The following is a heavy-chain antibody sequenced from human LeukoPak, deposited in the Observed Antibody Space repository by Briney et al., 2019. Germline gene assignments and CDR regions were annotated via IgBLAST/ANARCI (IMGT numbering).Heavy chain of an antibody. V-gene: IGHV3-21*01. Sequence: GGSLRLSCAASGFTFSSYSMNWVRQAPGKGLEWVSSISSSSYIYYADSVKGRFTISRDNVKNSLYLQMNSLRAEDTAVYYCARVEGATPSGYFNYWGQGTLVTVSS. CDR1: GFTFSSYS. D-gene: IGHD1-26*01. J-gene: IGHJ4*02. CDR3: ARVEGATPSGYFNY. CDR2: ISSSSYI.